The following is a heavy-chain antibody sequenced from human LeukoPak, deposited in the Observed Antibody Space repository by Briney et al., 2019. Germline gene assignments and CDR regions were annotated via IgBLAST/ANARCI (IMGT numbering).Heavy chain of an antibody. D-gene: IGHD6-13*01. Sequence: GGSLRLSCAASGFAFNTYSMNWVRQAPGKGLEWVANIKQDGSEKYYVDSVKGRFTISRDNAKNSLYLQMNSLRAEDTAVYYCASIPGYSSSFDAWGQGTLVTVSS. CDR3: ASIPGYSSSFDA. J-gene: IGHJ4*02. CDR1: GFAFNTYS. CDR2: IKQDGSEK. V-gene: IGHV3-7*01.